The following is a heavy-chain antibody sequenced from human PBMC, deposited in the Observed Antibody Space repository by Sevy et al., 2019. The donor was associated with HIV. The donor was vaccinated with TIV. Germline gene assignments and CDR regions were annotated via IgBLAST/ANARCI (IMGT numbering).Heavy chain of an antibody. CDR1: GYIFTSYG. CDR3: ARDPGEKDYVWGSYRSTLYFDY. Sequence: ASVKVSCKASGYIFTSYGITWVRQAPGQGLEWMGWISAYNGNTNYAQKLQGRVTMTTDRSTSKAYMELRSLRSDDTAVYYCARDPGEKDYVWGSYRSTLYFDYWGQGTLVTVSS. CDR2: ISAYNGNT. J-gene: IGHJ4*02. V-gene: IGHV1-18*01. D-gene: IGHD3-16*02.